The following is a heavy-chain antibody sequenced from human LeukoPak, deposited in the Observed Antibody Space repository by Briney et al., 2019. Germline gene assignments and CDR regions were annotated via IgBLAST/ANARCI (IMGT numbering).Heavy chain of an antibody. CDR1: GGSISSYY. D-gene: IGHD6-13*01. CDR3: ARGVYIAAAQYGF. Sequence: PSETLSLTCTVSGGSISSYYWNWIRQPPGKGLEWIGYIYYSGATNYNPSLKSRVTISVDTSKNQFSLKLSSVTAADTAVYYCARGVYIAAAQYGFWGQGTLVTVSS. CDR2: IYYSGAT. V-gene: IGHV4-59*01. J-gene: IGHJ4*02.